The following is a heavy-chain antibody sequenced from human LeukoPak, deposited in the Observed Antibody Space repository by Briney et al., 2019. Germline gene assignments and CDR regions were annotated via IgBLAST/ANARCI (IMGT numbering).Heavy chain of an antibody. CDR1: GFTFTRSA. D-gene: IGHD3-22*01. Sequence: ASVKVSCKASGFTFTRSAVRWVRQARGQRLEWMGRIIPILGIANYAQKFQGRVTITADKSTSTAYMELSSLRSEDTAVYYCARYRDYYDSSGYYYTWGQGTLVTVSS. J-gene: IGHJ5*02. CDR3: ARYRDYYDSSGYYYT. CDR2: IIPILGIA. V-gene: IGHV1-69*04.